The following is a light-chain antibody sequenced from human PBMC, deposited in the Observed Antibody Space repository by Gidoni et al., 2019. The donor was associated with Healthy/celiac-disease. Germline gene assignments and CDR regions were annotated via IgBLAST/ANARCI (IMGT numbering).Light chain of an antibody. Sequence: QSVSSSYLAWYQQKPGQAPRLLIYGASSRATGIPDRFSGSGSGTDFTLTISRLEPEDFAIYYCQQYDSSPLTFGGGTKVEIK. V-gene: IGKV3-20*01. CDR1: QSVSSSY. CDR2: GAS. J-gene: IGKJ4*01. CDR3: QQYDSSPLT.